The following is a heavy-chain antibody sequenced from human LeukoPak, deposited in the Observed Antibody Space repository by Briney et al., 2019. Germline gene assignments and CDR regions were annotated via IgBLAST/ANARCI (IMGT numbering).Heavy chain of an antibody. CDR1: GGSISSYY. CDR3: AREVAAAGTYYFDY. V-gene: IGHV4-4*07. Sequence: SETLSLTCTVSGGSISSYYWSWIRQPAGKGLEWIGRIYTSGSTNHNPSLKSRVTMSVDTSKNQFSLKLSSVTAADTAVYYCAREVAAAGTYYFDYWGQGTLVTVSS. CDR2: IYTSGST. D-gene: IGHD6-13*01. J-gene: IGHJ4*02.